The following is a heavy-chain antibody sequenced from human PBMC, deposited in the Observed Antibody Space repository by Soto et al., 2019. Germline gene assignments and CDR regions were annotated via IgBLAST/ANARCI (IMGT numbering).Heavy chain of an antibody. V-gene: IGHV1-2*04. D-gene: IGHD6-19*01. Sequence: QVQLVQSGAEVKKPGASVKVSCKASGYTFTGYYMHWVRQAPGQGLEWMGRINPNRGGTNYAQKFQGWVTMNRETSISTAYMELSRLRADDTAVYYWARGIAVPGGGEYWFDPWGQGTLVTVSS. CDR1: GYTFTGYY. J-gene: IGHJ5*02. CDR2: INPNRGGT. CDR3: ARGIAVPGGGEYWFDP.